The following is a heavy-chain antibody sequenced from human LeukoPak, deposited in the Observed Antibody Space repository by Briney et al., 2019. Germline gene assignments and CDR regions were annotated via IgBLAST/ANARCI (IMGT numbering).Heavy chain of an antibody. Sequence: SETLSPTCAVYVGSFNDYRWSWIRQSPEKGLEWIGDINHGGSTNYNPSLKSRVTISVDTSKNQFSLKVTSVTAADTAVYYCARGYDVLTGFSPWGHGNLVTVSS. CDR3: ARGYDVLTGFSP. CDR2: INHGGST. CDR1: VGSFNDYR. V-gene: IGHV4-34*01. J-gene: IGHJ5*02. D-gene: IGHD3-9*01.